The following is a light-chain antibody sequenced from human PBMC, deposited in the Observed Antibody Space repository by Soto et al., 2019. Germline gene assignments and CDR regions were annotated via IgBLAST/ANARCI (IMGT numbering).Light chain of an antibody. CDR2: GTS. Sequence: EIVLTQSPGTLSLSPGERGTLSCRASQSVSSSYLAWYQQKPGQAPRLLMYGTSTGATGTPDRFSGSGSGTDFTLTISSLEPEDVAVYYCQQYGSSPRTFGQGTKVEVK. V-gene: IGKV3-20*01. J-gene: IGKJ1*01. CDR3: QQYGSSPRT. CDR1: QSVSSSY.